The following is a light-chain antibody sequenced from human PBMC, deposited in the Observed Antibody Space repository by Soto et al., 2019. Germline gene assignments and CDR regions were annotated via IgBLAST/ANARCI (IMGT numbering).Light chain of an antibody. CDR1: TSNVGTYT. J-gene: IGLJ2*01. CDR2: RNY. Sequence: QSVLTQPPSASGTPGQRVTISCSGSTSNVGTYTVDWYQQVPGAAPKLLIYRNYQRPSGVPDRFSGSKSGTSASLDISGLQSEDEADYDCAAWDDSLDGPVFGGGTKLTVL. V-gene: IGLV1-44*01. CDR3: AAWDDSLDGPV.